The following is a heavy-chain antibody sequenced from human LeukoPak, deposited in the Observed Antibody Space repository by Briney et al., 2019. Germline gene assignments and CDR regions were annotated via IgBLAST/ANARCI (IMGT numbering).Heavy chain of an antibody. D-gene: IGHD1-26*01. CDR1: GGSFSGYC. CDR3: ARHTSGSYFGFDY. CDR2: INHSGST. V-gene: IGHV4-34*01. J-gene: IGHJ4*02. Sequence: SETLSLTCAVYGGSFSGYCWSWIRQPPGKGLEWIGEINHSGSTNYNPSLKSRVTISVDTSKNQFSLKLSSVTAADTAVYYCARHTSGSYFGFDYWGQGTLVTVSS.